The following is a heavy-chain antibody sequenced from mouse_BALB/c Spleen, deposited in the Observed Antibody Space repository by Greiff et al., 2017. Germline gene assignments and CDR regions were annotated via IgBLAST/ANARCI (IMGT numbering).Heavy chain of an antibody. CDR3: ARSETGTWYFDV. J-gene: IGHJ1*01. Sequence: EVQLQQSGPELVKPGASVKMSCKASGYTFTSYVMHWVKQKPGQGLEWLGYINPYKDGTKYNEKFKGKATLTSDKSSSTAYRELSSLTSEDSAVYYCARSETGTWYFDVWGAGTTVTVSS. CDR2: INPYKDGT. D-gene: IGHD4-1*01. CDR1: GYTFTSYV. V-gene: IGHV1-14*01.